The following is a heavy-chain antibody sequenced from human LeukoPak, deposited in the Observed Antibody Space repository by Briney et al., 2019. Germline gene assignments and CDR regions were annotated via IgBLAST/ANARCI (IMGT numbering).Heavy chain of an antibody. J-gene: IGHJ6*03. D-gene: IGHD3-3*01. CDR1: GFTFSSYA. V-gene: IGHV3-23*01. CDR3: ARGMTFWSGSSYGGYYYYMDV. Sequence: GGSLRLSCAVSGFTFSSYAMSWVRQAPGKGLEWVSGISGSGGSTYYADSVKGRFTISRDNSKNTLYLQMNSLRVEDTAVYYCARGMTFWSGSSYGGYYYYMDVWGKGTTVTVSS. CDR2: ISGSGGST.